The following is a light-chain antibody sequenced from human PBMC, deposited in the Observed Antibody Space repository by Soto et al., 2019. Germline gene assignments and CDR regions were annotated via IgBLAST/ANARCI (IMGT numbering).Light chain of an antibody. CDR1: QSISSSY. CDR3: QQYGCSRWP. V-gene: IGKV3-20*01. Sequence: EIVLTQSPGTLSLSPGERATLSCRASQSISSSYLAWYQQKPGQAPRLLIYGASSRATGIPDRFSGSGSATDFTLAISRLVPEDFAVYCCQQYGCSRWPVGKGTKVQMK. CDR2: GAS. J-gene: IGKJ1*01.